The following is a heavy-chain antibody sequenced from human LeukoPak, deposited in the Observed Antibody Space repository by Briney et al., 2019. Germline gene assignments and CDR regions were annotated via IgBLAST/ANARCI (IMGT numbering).Heavy chain of an antibody. CDR3: AALCTSTSCDNH. CDR1: GFTFSSYG. V-gene: IGHV3-30*03. J-gene: IGHJ5*02. D-gene: IGHD2-2*01. CDR2: ISYDGSNK. Sequence: GRSLRLSCAASGFTFSSYGMHWVRQAPGKGLEWVAVISYDGSNKYYADSVKGRFTISRDNSKNTLYLQMNSLRAEDTAVYYCAALCTSTSCDNHWGQGTLVTVSS.